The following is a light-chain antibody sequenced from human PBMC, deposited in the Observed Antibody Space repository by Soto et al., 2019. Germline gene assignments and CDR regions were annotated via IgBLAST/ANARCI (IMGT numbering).Light chain of an antibody. Sequence: DIQMTQSPSSLSASVGDRVTITCRASQSISTYLNWYQQKPRKAPKLLIYGASSLQSGVPSRFSGSGSGTDFTLTISSLQPEDFATYYCQQSFSAPITFGQVTRLLI. CDR1: QSISTY. CDR2: GAS. J-gene: IGKJ5*01. CDR3: QQSFSAPIT. V-gene: IGKV1-39*01.